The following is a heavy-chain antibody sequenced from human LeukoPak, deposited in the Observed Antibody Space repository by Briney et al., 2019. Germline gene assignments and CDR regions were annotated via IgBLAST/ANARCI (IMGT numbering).Heavy chain of an antibody. CDR3: AKLIAAAGTGVADY. D-gene: IGHD6-13*01. CDR1: GFTFSSYG. CDR2: IRSDGSNE. Sequence: GGSLRLSCAASGFTFSSYGMHWVRQAPGKGLEWVAFIRSDGSNEYYADSVKGQFTISRDNSKNTLFLQMNSLRTEDTAVFYCAKLIAAAGTGVADYWGQGTPVTVSS. J-gene: IGHJ4*02. V-gene: IGHV3-30*02.